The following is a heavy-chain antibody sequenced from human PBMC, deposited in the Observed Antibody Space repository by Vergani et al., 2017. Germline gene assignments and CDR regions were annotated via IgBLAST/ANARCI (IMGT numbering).Heavy chain of an antibody. D-gene: IGHD2-21*01. CDR2: INPIDSKI. Sequence: EVMLVQSGAEVKKPGESLKISCKYSESSFISNEIAWVRQMSGKGLQRMGNINPIDSKIAYSPSFQGQAIMSLDKSITTAYLQWRGLKASDTAIYYCTRHVPCGDGACLHFDHWGQGTQVTVSS. J-gene: IGHJ4*02. CDR1: ESSFISNE. CDR3: TRHVPCGDGACLHFDH. V-gene: IGHV5-51*01.